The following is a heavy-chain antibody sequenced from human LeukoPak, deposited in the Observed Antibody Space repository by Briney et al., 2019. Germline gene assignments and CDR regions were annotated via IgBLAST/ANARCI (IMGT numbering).Heavy chain of an antibody. J-gene: IGHJ4*02. CDR2: ISGSGGST. D-gene: IGHD7-27*01. Sequence: GSLRLSCAASGFTFSSYAMSWVRQAPGKGLEWVSAISGSGGSTYYADSVEGRFTISRDNSKNTLYLQMNSLRAEDTAVYFCAKSRSGSANWALQIFDNWGQGTLVTVSS. CDR1: GFTFSSYA. CDR3: AKSRSGSANWALQIFDN. V-gene: IGHV3-23*01.